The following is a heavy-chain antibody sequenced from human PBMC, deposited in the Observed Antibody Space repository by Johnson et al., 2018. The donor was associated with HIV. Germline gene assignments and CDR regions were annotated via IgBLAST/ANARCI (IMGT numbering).Heavy chain of an antibody. CDR1: GFTFSSYA. CDR3: AKSRGGYSYGYDAFDI. V-gene: IGHV3-30*02. Sequence: MQLVESGGGLVQPGGSLRLSCAASGFTFSSYAMSWVRQAPGKGLEWVAFLRYDGTNKNYGDSVKGRFTISRDNSKNTLFLQMNSLRTEDTALYYCAKSRGGYSYGYDAFDIWGQGTLVTVSS. J-gene: IGHJ3*02. CDR2: LRYDGTNK. D-gene: IGHD5-18*01.